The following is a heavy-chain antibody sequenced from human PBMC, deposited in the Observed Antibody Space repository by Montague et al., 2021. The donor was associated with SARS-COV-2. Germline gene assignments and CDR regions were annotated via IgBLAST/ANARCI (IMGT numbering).Heavy chain of an antibody. J-gene: IGHJ4*02. CDR2: TYYRSKWST. Sequence: CAISGDSVSSNSATWNWIRQSPSRGLEWLGRTYYRSKWSTNYAVSVQSRITVNPDTSKNHFFLQLNSVTPEDTAVYYCARGQNFGSGNSCNFDHWGQGTLVTVSS. CDR1: GDSVSSNSAT. V-gene: IGHV6-1*01. CDR3: ARGQNFGSGNSCNFDH. D-gene: IGHD3-10*01.